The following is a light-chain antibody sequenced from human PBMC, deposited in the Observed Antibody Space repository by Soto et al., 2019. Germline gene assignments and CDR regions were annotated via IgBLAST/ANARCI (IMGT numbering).Light chain of an antibody. V-gene: IGKV3-15*01. CDR1: QSVSNN. Sequence: ETVMTQSPATLSVSPGERATLSCRASQSVSNNLAWYQQKPGQAPRLLIYGSSTRATGIQARFSGSGSGTEFTLTITSLQSEDFAVYYCQQYNNWPRTFGQGTKVEI. CDR3: QQYNNWPRT. J-gene: IGKJ1*01. CDR2: GSS.